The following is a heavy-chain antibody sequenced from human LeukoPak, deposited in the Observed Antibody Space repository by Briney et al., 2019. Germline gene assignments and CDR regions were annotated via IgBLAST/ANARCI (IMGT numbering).Heavy chain of an antibody. CDR2: IYYSGST. CDR3: ARYNSWFDP. Sequence: SETLSLTCTVSGGSVSSGSYYWSWIRQPPGKGLEWIGYIYYSGSTNYNPSLKSRVTISVDTSKNQFSLKLSSVTAADTAVYYCARYNSWFDPWGQGTLVTVSS. V-gene: IGHV4-61*01. J-gene: IGHJ5*02. CDR1: GGSVSSGSYY. D-gene: IGHD1-14*01.